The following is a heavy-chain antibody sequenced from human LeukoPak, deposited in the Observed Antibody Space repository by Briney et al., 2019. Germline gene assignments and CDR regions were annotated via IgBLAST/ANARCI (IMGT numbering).Heavy chain of an antibody. V-gene: IGHV4-4*07. CDR1: GGSISGYY. D-gene: IGHD2-15*01. CDR2: ISGSGST. Sequence: PSETLSLTCAVSGGSISGYYWSWIRQPAGKGLEWMGRISGSGSTDYDPSLKSRVTTSVDTSKNQFSLKLNSVTAADTAVYYCAREGRSSTPGYWGQGTLVTVSS. J-gene: IGHJ4*02. CDR3: AREGRSSTPGY.